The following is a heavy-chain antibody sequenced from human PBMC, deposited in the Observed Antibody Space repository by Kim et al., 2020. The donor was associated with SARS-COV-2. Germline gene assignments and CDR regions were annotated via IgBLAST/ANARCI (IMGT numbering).Heavy chain of an antibody. CDR3: ARDRGGNQWGD. V-gene: IGHV3-72*01. D-gene: IGHD1-26*01. CDR2: K. Sequence: KAYAASVTGRFTISKDDSKSSVYLQMSSLKTEDTAVYYCARDRGGNQWGDWGQGTLVTVSS. J-gene: IGHJ4*02.